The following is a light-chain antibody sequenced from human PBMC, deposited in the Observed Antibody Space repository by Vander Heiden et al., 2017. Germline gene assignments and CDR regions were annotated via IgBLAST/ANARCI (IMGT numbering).Light chain of an antibody. CDR2: WAS. CDR1: QTVLYSSNNKNY. J-gene: IGKJ1*01. CDR3: QQYVSTPQT. Sequence: DIVMTQSPDSLAVSLGESATINCRSSQTVLYSSNNKNYLAWYQQKPRQPPKLLIYWASTRESGVPDRFSGSGSATDFTLTISSLQAEDVAVYYCQQYVSTPQTFGQGTKVEIK. V-gene: IGKV4-1*01.